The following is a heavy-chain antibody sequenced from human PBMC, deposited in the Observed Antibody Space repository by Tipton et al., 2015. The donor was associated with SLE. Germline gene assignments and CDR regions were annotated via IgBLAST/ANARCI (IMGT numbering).Heavy chain of an antibody. CDR1: GGSFSSYY. D-gene: IGHD1-1*01. CDR3: ARVPGLERSYYYNYYMDV. J-gene: IGHJ6*03. V-gene: IGHV4-34*01. Sequence: LRLSCAVSGGSFSSYYWIWIRQSPGKGLEWIGEIHHSGSTNYNPSLKSRVTISVDTSKNQFSLRLSSVTAADTAVYYCARVPGLERSYYYNYYMDVWGKGTTVTVSS. CDR2: IHHSGST.